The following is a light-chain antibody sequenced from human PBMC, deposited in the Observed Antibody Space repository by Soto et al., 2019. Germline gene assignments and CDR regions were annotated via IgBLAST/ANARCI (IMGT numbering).Light chain of an antibody. Sequence: QSALTQPRSVSGSPGQSVTMSCTGSNGDIGDNNLVSWFQQHPGKAPQVMIYDVSKPPSGGPARYSGSKSGNTASLTNAGLQAEYEEDYCCSSYAGSHTWVFGGGTKVTVL. V-gene: IGLV2-11*01. CDR1: NGDIGDNNL. CDR2: DVS. J-gene: IGLJ3*02. CDR3: SSYAGSHTWV.